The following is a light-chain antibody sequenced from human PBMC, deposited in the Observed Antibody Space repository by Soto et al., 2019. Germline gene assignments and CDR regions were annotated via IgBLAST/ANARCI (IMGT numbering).Light chain of an antibody. V-gene: IGKV1-39*01. Sequence: DIQLTQSPSSLSASVGDRVTITCRASQSINIHLNWYQQKAGRAPKLLLYSAYTLQTGVPSRFSGSGSGTDFTLTISSLQPEDSATYYCQQSYSTPTFGQGTKVDIK. CDR2: SAY. J-gene: IGKJ1*01. CDR3: QQSYSTPT. CDR1: QSINIH.